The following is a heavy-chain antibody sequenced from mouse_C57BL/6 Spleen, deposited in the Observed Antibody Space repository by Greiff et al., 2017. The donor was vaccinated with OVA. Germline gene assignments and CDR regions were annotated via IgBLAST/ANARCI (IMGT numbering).Heavy chain of an antibody. CDR1: GFSLTSYG. CDR2: IWSGGST. J-gene: IGHJ4*01. D-gene: IGHD1-1*01. V-gene: IGHV2-4*01. Sequence: QVQLKESGPGLVQPSQSLSITCTVSGFSLTSYGVHWVRQPPGKGLEWLGVIWSGGSTDYNAAFISRLSISKDNSKSQVFFKMNSLQADDTAIYYCAISITTVVAPYAMDYWGQGTSVTVSS. CDR3: AISITTVVAPYAMDY.